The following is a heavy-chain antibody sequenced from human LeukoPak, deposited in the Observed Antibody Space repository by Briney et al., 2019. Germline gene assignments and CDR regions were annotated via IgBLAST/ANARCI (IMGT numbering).Heavy chain of an antibody. D-gene: IGHD3-22*01. Sequence: PGGSLRLSCAASGFTFSRNGMHWVRQAPGKGLEWVAVISYDGSNKDYADSVKGRFTISRDNSKNTLYLQMNILRAEDTAVYYCAKDQSDYYLGYFDYWGQGTLVTVSS. CDR1: GFTFSRNG. V-gene: IGHV3-30*18. J-gene: IGHJ4*02. CDR2: ISYDGSNK. CDR3: AKDQSDYYLGYFDY.